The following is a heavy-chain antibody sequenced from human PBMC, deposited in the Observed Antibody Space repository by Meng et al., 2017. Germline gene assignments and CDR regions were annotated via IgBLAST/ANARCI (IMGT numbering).Heavy chain of an antibody. CDR1: GYTFTGYY. V-gene: IGHV1-2*02. D-gene: IGHD2-15*01. CDR2: INPNSGGT. J-gene: IGHJ5*02. CDR3: ARDGCSGGSCFGVGWFDP. Sequence: ASVKVSCKASGYTFTGYYMHWVRQAPGQGLEWMGWINPNSGGTNYAQKFQGRVTMTRDTSISTAYMELSRLRSDDTAAYYCARDGCSGGSCFGVGWFDPWGQGTLVTVSS.